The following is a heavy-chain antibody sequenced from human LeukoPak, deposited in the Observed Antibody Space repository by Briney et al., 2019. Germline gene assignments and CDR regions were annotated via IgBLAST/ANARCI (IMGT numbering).Heavy chain of an antibody. CDR1: GFIFSKYG. CDR3: AKDECEDTSLVFDN. CDR2: IRYDGTNQ. Sequence: PGGSLRLSCAVSGFIFSKYGMHWVRQAPGKGLEWVTYIRYDGTNQFYADSVKGRFNISGENSKNTLYLQMNSLRPEATAVYFCAKDECEDTSLVFDNGGQGTLVTVSA. J-gene: IGHJ4*02. D-gene: IGHD3-3*01. V-gene: IGHV3-30*02.